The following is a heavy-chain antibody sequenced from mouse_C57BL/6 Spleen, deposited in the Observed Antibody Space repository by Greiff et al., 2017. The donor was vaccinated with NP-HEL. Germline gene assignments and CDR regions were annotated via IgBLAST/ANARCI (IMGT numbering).Heavy chain of an antibody. J-gene: IGHJ2*01. CDR3: TTRYDYGFDY. CDR2: IDPENGDT. V-gene: IGHV14-4*01. CDR1: GFNIKDDY. D-gene: IGHD2-4*01. Sequence: EVKLQESGAELVRPGASVKLSCTASGFNIKDDYMHWVKQRPEQGLEWIGWIDPENGDTEYASKFQGKATITADTSSNTAYLQLSSLTSEDTAVYYCTTRYDYGFDYWGQGTTLTVSS.